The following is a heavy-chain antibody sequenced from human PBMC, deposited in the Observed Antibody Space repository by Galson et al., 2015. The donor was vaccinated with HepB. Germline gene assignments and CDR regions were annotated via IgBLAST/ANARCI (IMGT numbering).Heavy chain of an antibody. J-gene: IGHJ4*02. CDR2: IRGSGDRT. V-gene: IGHV3-23*01. Sequence: SLRLSCAASGFSFSTYAMSWVRLAPGRGLEWVSTIRGSGDRTYYADSVKGRFTISRDNSKNTLYLQMNSLGADDTAVYYCAKMYSYDWPIDYWGQGTLVTVSS. CDR1: GFSFSTYA. D-gene: IGHD3-9*01. CDR3: AKMYSYDWPIDY.